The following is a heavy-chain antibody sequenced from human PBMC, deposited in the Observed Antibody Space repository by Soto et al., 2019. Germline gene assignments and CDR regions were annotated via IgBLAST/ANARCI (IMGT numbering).Heavy chain of an antibody. CDR2: VNPNSNET. CDR3: VRSGRRSGIDY. D-gene: IGHD5-12*01. CDR1: GYTFSSYH. Sequence: QVQLVQSGAEVKNPGASVKVSCEASGYTFSSYHISWVRQASGQGLEWMGWVNPNSNETDYAQKFQGRVTMTGNTSIRTAYMELSSLRSDDTAVYYCVRSGRRSGIDYWGQGTLVTVSS. V-gene: IGHV1-8*01. J-gene: IGHJ4*02.